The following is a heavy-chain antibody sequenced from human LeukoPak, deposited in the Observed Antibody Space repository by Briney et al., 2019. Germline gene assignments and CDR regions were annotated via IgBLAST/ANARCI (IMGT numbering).Heavy chain of an antibody. V-gene: IGHV4-59*08. Sequence: SETLSLTCTVSGGSISSYYWSWIRQPPGKGLEWIGYIYYSGSTNYNPSLKSRVTISVDTSKNQFSLKLSSVTAADTAVYHCVRRRYGGNSDAFTIWAQGTMVTVSS. CDR3: VRRRYGGNSDAFTI. D-gene: IGHD4-23*01. CDR1: GGSISSYY. CDR2: IYYSGST. J-gene: IGHJ3*02.